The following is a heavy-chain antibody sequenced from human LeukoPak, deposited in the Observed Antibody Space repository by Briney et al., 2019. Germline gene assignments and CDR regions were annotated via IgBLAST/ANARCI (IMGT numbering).Heavy chain of an antibody. J-gene: IGHJ4*02. CDR3: ARHAYYDFWSGLIGYFDY. V-gene: IGHV4-30-4*01. CDR1: GGSISSGDYY. D-gene: IGHD3-3*01. CDR2: IYYSGST. Sequence: SETLSLTCTVSGGSISSGDYYWSWIRQPPGKGLEWIGYIYYSGSTYYNPSLKSRVTISVDTSKNQFSLKLSSVTAADTAVYYCARHAYYDFWSGLIGYFDYWGQGTLVTVSS.